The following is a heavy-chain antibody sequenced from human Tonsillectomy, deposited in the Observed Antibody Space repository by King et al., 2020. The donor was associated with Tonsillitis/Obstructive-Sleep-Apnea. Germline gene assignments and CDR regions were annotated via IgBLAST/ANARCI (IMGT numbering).Heavy chain of an antibody. CDR3: AGTEAVAGYYYFDY. D-gene: IGHD6-19*01. CDR2: ISSSSSYI. V-gene: IGHV3-21*01. J-gene: IGHJ4*02. CDR1: GFTFSSYS. Sequence: VQLVESGGGLVKPGGSLRLSCAASGFTFSSYSMNWVRQAPGKGLEWVSSISSSSSYIYYADSVKGRFTISRDNAKNSLYLQMNSLRAEDTAVYYCAGTEAVAGYYYFDYWGQGTLVTVSS.